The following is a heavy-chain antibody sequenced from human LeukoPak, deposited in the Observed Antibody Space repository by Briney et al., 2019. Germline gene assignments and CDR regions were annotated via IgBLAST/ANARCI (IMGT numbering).Heavy chain of an antibody. Sequence: SETLSRTCAVYGGSFSGYYWSWIRQPPGKGLEWIGEINHSGSTNYNPSLKSRVTISVDTSKNQFSLKLSSVTAADTAVYYCARRSIAARPRWFDPWGQGTLVTVSS. CDR1: GGSFSGYY. J-gene: IGHJ5*02. CDR2: INHSGST. CDR3: ARRSIAARPRWFDP. V-gene: IGHV4-34*01. D-gene: IGHD6-6*01.